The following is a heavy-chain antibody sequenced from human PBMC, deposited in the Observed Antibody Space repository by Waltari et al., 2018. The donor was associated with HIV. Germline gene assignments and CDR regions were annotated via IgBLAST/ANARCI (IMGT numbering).Heavy chain of an antibody. CDR2: IYYSGST. D-gene: IGHD3-22*01. CDR1: GGSISSSSYY. CDR3: ASTLLHYYYDSSGTSSLAVANAFDI. V-gene: IGHV4-39*01. J-gene: IGHJ3*02. Sequence: QLQLQESGPGLVKPSETLSLTCTVSGGSISSSSYYWGWIRQPPGKGLGWIGSIYYSGSTYYTPSLKSRVTISVDTSKNQFSLKLSSVTAADTAVYYCASTLLHYYYDSSGTSSLAVANAFDIWGQGTMVTVSS.